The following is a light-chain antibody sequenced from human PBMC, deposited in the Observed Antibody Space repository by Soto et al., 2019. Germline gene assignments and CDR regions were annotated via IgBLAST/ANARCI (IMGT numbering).Light chain of an antibody. V-gene: IGLV1-44*01. CDR1: SSNIGVNT. J-gene: IGLJ2*01. CDR3: ASWDDSLNGVV. CDR2: SNN. Sequence: QAVVTQPPSSYGTPGQGVTISCSGSSSNIGVNTVNWYQQLPGTAPKLLIYSNNLRPSGVPDRFSGSKSGTSASLAISGLQSEDEADYHCASWDDSLNGVVFGGGTKLTVL.